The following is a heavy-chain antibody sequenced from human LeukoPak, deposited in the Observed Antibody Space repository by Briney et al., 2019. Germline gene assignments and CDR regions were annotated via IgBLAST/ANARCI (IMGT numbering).Heavy chain of an antibody. Sequence: GGSLRLSCAASGFTFDDYGMSWVRHAPGKGLEWVSGINWNAGSTVYADSVQGRFTISRDNAKNSLYLQMNSLRAEDTALYYCARGSGTYYNDAFDIWGQGTMVTVSS. CDR1: GFTFDDYG. D-gene: IGHD3-10*01. J-gene: IGHJ3*02. CDR3: ARGSGTYYNDAFDI. CDR2: INWNAGST. V-gene: IGHV3-20*04.